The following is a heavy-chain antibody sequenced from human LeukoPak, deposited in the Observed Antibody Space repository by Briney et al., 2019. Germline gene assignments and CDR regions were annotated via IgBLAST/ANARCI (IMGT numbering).Heavy chain of an antibody. V-gene: IGHV4-59*01. J-gene: IGHJ3*02. D-gene: IGHD3-22*01. CDR1: GDSISSYF. Sequence: SETLSLTCTVSGDSISSYFWSWIRQPLGKGPEWVGYIFYSGSTNCNPSLKSRVTISVDTSKKQFSLRLSSVTAADTAVYYCARLTGYYDSSGITHDAFDIWGQGTMVTVSS. CDR3: ARLTGYYDSSGITHDAFDI. CDR2: IFYSGST.